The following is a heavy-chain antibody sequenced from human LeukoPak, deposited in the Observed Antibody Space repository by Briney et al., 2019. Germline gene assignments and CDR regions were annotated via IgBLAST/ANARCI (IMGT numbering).Heavy chain of an antibody. J-gene: IGHJ4*02. Sequence: SVKVSCTASGGTFSSYAISWVRQAPGQGLEWMGRIIPILGIANYAQKFQGRVTITADKSTSTAYMELSSLRSEDTAVYYCARRVVAATYDDYWGQGTLVTVSS. CDR1: GGTFSSYA. CDR3: ARRVVAATYDDY. CDR2: IIPILGIA. V-gene: IGHV1-69*04. D-gene: IGHD2-15*01.